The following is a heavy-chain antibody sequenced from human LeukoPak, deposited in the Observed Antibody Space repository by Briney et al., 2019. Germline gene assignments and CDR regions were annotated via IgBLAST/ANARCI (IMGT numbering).Heavy chain of an antibody. V-gene: IGHV3-7*03. J-gene: IGHJ6*04. CDR1: GFTFSSHW. D-gene: IGHD3-10*01. CDR2: IKQDGSEK. CDR3: AKESMVRGVIRYYYGMDV. Sequence: PGGSLRLSCAASGFTFSSHWMSWVRPAPGKGLEWVANIKQDGSEKYYVDSVKGRFTISRDNAKNSLYLQMNSLRAEDTAVYYCAKESMVRGVIRYYYGMDVWGKGTTVTVSS.